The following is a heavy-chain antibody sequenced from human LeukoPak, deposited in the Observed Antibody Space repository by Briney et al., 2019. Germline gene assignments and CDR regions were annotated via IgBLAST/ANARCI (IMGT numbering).Heavy chain of an antibody. CDR1: GFTVSSNY. CDR2: IYSGGST. CDR3: AKDPAAEQWLVPEGGWFDP. J-gene: IGHJ5*02. Sequence: GGSLRLSCAASGFTVSSNYMSWVRQAPGKGLEWVSVIYSGGSTYYADSVKGRFTISRDNSKNTLYLQMNSLRAEDTAVYYCAKDPAAEQWLVPEGGWFDPWGQGTLVTVSS. D-gene: IGHD6-19*01. V-gene: IGHV3-53*01.